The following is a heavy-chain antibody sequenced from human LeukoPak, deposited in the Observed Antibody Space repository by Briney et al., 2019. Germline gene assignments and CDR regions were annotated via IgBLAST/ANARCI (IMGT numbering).Heavy chain of an antibody. D-gene: IGHD6-13*01. V-gene: IGHV1-8*01. Sequence: ASVTVSCKASGYTFTSYDINWVRQATGQGLEWMGWMNPNSGNTGYAQKFQGRVTMTRNTSISTAYMELSSLRSEDKAVYYCARDRSSPHNWFDPWGQGTLVTVSS. CDR3: ARDRSSPHNWFDP. J-gene: IGHJ5*02. CDR2: MNPNSGNT. CDR1: GYTFTSYD.